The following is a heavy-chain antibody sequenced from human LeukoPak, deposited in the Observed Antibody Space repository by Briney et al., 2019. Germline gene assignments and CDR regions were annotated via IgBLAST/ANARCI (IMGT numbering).Heavy chain of an antibody. V-gene: IGHV4-30-2*01. CDR1: GGSISSGGYS. CDR3: AGGLHRYYYGSGSYSDAFDI. J-gene: IGHJ3*02. CDR2: IYHSGST. D-gene: IGHD3-10*01. Sequence: PSQTLSLTCAVSGGSISSGGYSWSWIRQPPGKGLEWIGYIYHSGSTYYNPSLKSRVTISVDGSKNQFSLKLSSVTAADTAVYYCAGGLHRYYYGSGSYSDAFDIWGQGTMVTVSS.